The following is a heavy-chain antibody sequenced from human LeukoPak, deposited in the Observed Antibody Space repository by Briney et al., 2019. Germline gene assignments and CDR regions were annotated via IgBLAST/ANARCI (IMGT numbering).Heavy chain of an antibody. CDR2: IKSDGSRT. D-gene: IGHD4-17*01. CDR1: GFTFSSHW. CDR3: AREDYNDSGWYFDL. V-gene: IGHV3-74*01. J-gene: IGHJ2*01. Sequence: GGSLRLSCAASGFTFSSHWMHWVSQAPGKGLVWVSPIKSDGSRTTYADSVKGRFTISRDNAKKTLYLQMNSLRAEDTAVYFCAREDYNDSGWYFDLWGRGTLVTVSS.